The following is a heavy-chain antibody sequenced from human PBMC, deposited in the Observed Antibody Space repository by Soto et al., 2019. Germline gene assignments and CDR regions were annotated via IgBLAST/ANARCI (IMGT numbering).Heavy chain of an antibody. D-gene: IGHD3-9*01. Sequence: QVQLVQSGAEVKKPGSSVKVSCKASGGTFSSYTISWVRQAPGQGLEWMGRIIPILRIANYAQKFQGRDTITADKSTSTAYRELSSLRSEDTAVYNFARFHKRDILSDNNGFDPWGQGTLVTVSS. CDR2: IIPILRIA. V-gene: IGHV1-69*02. CDR3: ARFHKRDILSDNNGFDP. J-gene: IGHJ5*02. CDR1: GGTFSSYT.